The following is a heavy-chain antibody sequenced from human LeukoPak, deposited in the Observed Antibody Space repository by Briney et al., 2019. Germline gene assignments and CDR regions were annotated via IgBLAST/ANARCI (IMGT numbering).Heavy chain of an antibody. CDR1: GLTFSDYY. Sequence: GGSLRLSCAASGLTFSDYYMTWIRQAPGKGLEWVSSISGTGTTIYSADSVRGRFTVSRDNARNSLFLHMNSLRAEDTAVYYCAVQIAMIVVVPYFDYWGQGTLVTVSS. V-gene: IGHV3-11*04. D-gene: IGHD3-22*01. CDR3: AVQIAMIVVVPYFDY. CDR2: ISGTGTTI. J-gene: IGHJ4*02.